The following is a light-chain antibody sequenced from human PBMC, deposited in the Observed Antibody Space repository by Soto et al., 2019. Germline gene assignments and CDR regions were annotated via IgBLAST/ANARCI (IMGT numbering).Light chain of an antibody. CDR2: DVS. J-gene: IGLJ1*01. V-gene: IGLV2-14*01. CDR1: SSDVGGYNY. Sequence: QSALTQPASVSGSPGQSITISCTGTSSDVGGYNYVSWYQQHPGTAPKFMIYDVSNRPSGVSNRFSGSKSGNTASLTISGLQAEDEADYYCSSYTTSNTRQIAFGTGTKVTVL. CDR3: SSYTTSNTRQIA.